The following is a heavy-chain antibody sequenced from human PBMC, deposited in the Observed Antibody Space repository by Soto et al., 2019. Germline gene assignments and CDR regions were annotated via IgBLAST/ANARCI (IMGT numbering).Heavy chain of an antibody. CDR1: GFTFSSYW. V-gene: IGHV3-74*01. CDR2: VSSDGSST. CDR3: ARGLPNYSSFDS. D-gene: IGHD4-4*01. Sequence: EVQLVESGGGLVQPGESLRLSCAASGFTFSSYWMHWIRQAPGKGLVWVSRVSSDGSSTVNANSAKGRLTISRDNAKNTFYLQMNSLSDEDTAVYYCARGLPNYSSFDSWGQGTLVTVSS. J-gene: IGHJ4*02.